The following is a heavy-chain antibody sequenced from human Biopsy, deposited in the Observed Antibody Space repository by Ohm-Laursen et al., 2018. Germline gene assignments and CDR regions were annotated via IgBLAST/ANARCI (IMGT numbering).Heavy chain of an antibody. Sequence: SLRLSCAASGFSFSSYGMHWVRQAPGKGLEWVAVIWYDGTDKFYADSVKGRFTISRDNAKNSLYLQMNSLRAEDTALYYCAKDRYPSSWHYYYGMDVWGQGTTVTVSS. J-gene: IGHJ6*02. D-gene: IGHD6-13*01. CDR2: IWYDGTDK. V-gene: IGHV3-33*03. CDR3: AKDRYPSSWHYYYGMDV. CDR1: GFSFSSYG.